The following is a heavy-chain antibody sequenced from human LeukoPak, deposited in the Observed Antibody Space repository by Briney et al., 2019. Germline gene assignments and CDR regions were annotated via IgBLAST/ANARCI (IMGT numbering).Heavy chain of an antibody. D-gene: IGHD3-10*01. CDR3: ASAPDGSFGDYYGMDV. CDR1: GYTFTSYA. J-gene: IGHJ6*02. V-gene: IGHV1-2*02. Sequence: GASVKVSCKASGYTFTSYAVSWVRQAPGQGLEWMGWINPNSGGTNYAQKFQGRVTMTRDTSISTAYMELSRLRSDDTAVYYCASAPDGSFGDYYGMDVWGQGTTVTVSS. CDR2: INPNSGGT.